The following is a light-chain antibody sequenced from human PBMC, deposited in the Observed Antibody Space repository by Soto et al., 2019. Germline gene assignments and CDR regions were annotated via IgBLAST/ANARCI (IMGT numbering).Light chain of an antibody. CDR1: QSVSSY. CDR2: DAS. Sequence: EIVLTQSPATLSLSPGERVTLSCRASQSVSSYLAWYQQKPGQAPRLLIYDASNRATGIPARFSGSGSGTDFTLNISSLEPEDFAVYYCQQRSNWPPYNFGQGTKLEIK. V-gene: IGKV3-11*01. J-gene: IGKJ2*01. CDR3: QQRSNWPPYN.